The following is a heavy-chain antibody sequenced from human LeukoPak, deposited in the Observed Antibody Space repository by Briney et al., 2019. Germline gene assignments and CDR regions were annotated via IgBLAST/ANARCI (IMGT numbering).Heavy chain of an antibody. J-gene: IGHJ4*02. D-gene: IGHD3-10*01. CDR3: ARLTRSGWVADC. CDR2: IYYSGST. CDR1: GVSISSYY. Sequence: KPSETLSLTCTVSGVSISSYYWSWIQQPPGKGLEWIGSIYYSGSTTYNPSLKSRVTISLDTSKNQFSLKLSSVTAADTAVYYCARLTRSGWVADCWGQGTLVTVSS. V-gene: IGHV4-59*08.